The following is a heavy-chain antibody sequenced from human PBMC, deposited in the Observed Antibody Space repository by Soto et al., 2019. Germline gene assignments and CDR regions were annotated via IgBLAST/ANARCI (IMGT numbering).Heavy chain of an antibody. CDR3: AKQLNYDFWSGYPDAFDI. CDR1: GFTFSSHA. Sequence: EVHLLESGGGLVQPGGSLSLSCAASGFTFSSHAMSWVRQAPGKGLEWVSGISGSGGSTYSADYVKGRFTISRDNTKNTLYLQMNSLRAEDTALYYCAKQLNYDFWSGYPDAFDIWGQGTMVIVSS. CDR2: ISGSGGST. V-gene: IGHV3-23*01. D-gene: IGHD3-3*01. J-gene: IGHJ3*02.